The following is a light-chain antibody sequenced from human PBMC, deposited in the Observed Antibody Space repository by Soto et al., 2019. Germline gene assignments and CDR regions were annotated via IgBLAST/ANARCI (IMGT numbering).Light chain of an antibody. CDR3: ETWDINTHVV. V-gene: IGLV4-60*02. CDR1: SGHSSYI. Sequence: QPVLTQSSSASASLGSSVKLTCTLSSGHSSYIIAWHQQQPGKAPRYLMNLEGSGSFNKGSGVPDRFSGSSSGADRYLTISNLQFEDEADYYCETWDINTHVVFGGGTKQTVL. J-gene: IGLJ2*01. CDR2: LEGSGSF.